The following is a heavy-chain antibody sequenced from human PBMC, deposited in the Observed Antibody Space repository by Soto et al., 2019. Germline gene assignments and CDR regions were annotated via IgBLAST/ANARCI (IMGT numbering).Heavy chain of an antibody. J-gene: IGHJ2*01. CDR3: VRRGFSSSWGYWYFDL. V-gene: IGHV1-8*01. CDR1: GYTFTSYD. D-gene: IGHD6-13*01. Sequence: QVQLVQSGAEVKKPGASVKVSCKASGYTFTSYDINWVRQATGQGLEWMGWMNPNRGNTGYAQEFQGRVTVTSNASISTAYMELSSLRAEDTAVYYCVRRGFSSSWGYWYFDLWGRGTLVTVSS. CDR2: MNPNRGNT.